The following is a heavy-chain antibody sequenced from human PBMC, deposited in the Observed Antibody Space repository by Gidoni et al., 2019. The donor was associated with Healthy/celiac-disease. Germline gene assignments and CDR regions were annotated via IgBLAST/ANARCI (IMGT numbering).Heavy chain of an antibody. J-gene: IGHJ3*02. CDR1: GLPFSCYE. CDR2: ISSSGSTI. V-gene: IGHV3-48*03. CDR3: ARDPPFRYYDSRGAFDI. D-gene: IGHD3-22*01. Sequence: EVQLVESVGGLVQPRGSLRLSCAVSGLPFSCYEMNWVRQAQGKGLEWVTYISSSGSTIYYADSVKGRFTISRDNAKNSLYLQMNSLRAEDTAVYYCARDPPFRYYDSRGAFDIWGQGTMVTVSS.